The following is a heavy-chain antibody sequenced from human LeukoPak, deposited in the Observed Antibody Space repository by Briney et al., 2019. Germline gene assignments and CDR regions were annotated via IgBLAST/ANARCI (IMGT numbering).Heavy chain of an antibody. CDR3: ARDRSRRSPSYYYYYMDV. D-gene: IGHD2-2*01. V-gene: IGHV1-18*04. CDR1: GYTFIDSY. Sequence: ASVKVSCKTSGYTFIDSYIHWVRQAPGQGLEWMGWISAYNGNTNYAQKLQGRVTMTTDTSTSTAYMELRSLRSDDTAVYYCARDRSRRSPSYYYYYMDVWGKGTTVTVSS. J-gene: IGHJ6*03. CDR2: ISAYNGNT.